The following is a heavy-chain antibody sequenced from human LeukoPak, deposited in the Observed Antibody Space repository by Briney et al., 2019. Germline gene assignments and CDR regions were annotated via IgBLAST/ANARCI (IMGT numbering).Heavy chain of an antibody. V-gene: IGHV4-59*01. J-gene: IGHJ3*02. D-gene: IGHD2-21*02. Sequence: SETLSLTCTVSGGSISSYYWSWIRQPPGKGLEWIGYIYYSGSTNYNPSLKSRVTISVDTSKNQFSLKLSSVTAADTAVYYCARGPRDIVVVTDAFDIWGQGTMVTVSS. CDR2: IYYSGST. CDR3: ARGPRDIVVVTDAFDI. CDR1: GGSISSYY.